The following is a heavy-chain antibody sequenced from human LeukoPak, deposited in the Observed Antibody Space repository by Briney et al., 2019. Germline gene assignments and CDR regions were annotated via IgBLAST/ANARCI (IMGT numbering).Heavy chain of an antibody. Sequence: SETLSFTCAVYGGSFSGYYWSWIRQPPGKGLEWIGEINHGGSTNYNPSLKSRVTMSVDTSKNQFSLKLSSVTAADTAVYYCAREHYDSSGSLFLDYWGQGTLVTVSS. CDR1: GGSFSGYY. D-gene: IGHD3-22*01. V-gene: IGHV4-34*01. CDR3: AREHYDSSGSLFLDY. CDR2: INHGGST. J-gene: IGHJ4*02.